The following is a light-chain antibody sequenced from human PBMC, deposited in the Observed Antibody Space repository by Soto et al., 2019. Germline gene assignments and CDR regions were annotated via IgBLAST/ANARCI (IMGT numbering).Light chain of an antibody. J-gene: IGKJ1*01. CDR2: GAS. Sequence: ENVLTQSPGTLSLSPGERSTLSCSSSQSVSSNFLAWYQQKPGQAPRLLIYGASNRATGIPDGFSGSGSGTDFTLTISRLEPEDFAVYYCQQYDSSPRTFGQGTKVDIK. CDR3: QQYDSSPRT. CDR1: QSVSSNF. V-gene: IGKV3-20*01.